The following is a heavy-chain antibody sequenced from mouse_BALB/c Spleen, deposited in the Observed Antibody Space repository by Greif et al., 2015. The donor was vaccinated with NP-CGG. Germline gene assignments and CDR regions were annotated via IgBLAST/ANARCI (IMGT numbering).Heavy chain of an antibody. CDR2: IHPNSGNI. V-gene: IGHV1S130*01. D-gene: IGHD2-1*01. J-gene: IGHJ2*01. CDR3: AKSGDYDNSFDY. Sequence: QVQLKESGSVLVRPGASVKLSCKASGYTFTSSWMHWAKQRPGQGLEWIGEIHPNSGNINYNEKFKGKATLTVDTSSSTAYVDLSSLTSEDSAVDYCAKSGDYDNSFDYWGQGTTLT. CDR1: GYTFTSSW.